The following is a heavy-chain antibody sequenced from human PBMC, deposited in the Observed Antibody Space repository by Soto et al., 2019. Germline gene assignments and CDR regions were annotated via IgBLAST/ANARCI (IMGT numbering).Heavy chain of an antibody. V-gene: IGHV1-46*01. D-gene: IGHD2-15*01. CDR1: GYIFTAYS. J-gene: IGHJ1*01. Sequence: QVQLEQSGAEVKKPGASVKVSCKASGYIFTAYSMHWVRRAPGQGLQWMGVVNPSGVSTNYAQKCQGRISLSRDTSRNTFYMDLSSLTSEDTAVYYCAREENCSDGICYSEYFQRWGQGTLVTVSS. CDR3: AREENCSDGICYSEYFQR. CDR2: VNPSGVST.